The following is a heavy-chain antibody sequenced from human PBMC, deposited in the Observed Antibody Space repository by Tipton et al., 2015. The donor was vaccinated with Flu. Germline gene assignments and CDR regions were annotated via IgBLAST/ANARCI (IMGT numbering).Heavy chain of an antibody. J-gene: IGHJ5*02. CDR1: GGSISTYY. D-gene: IGHD6-13*01. Sequence: TLSLTCTVSGGSISTYYWSWIRQPAGKGLDWIGRIYSSGSTNYNPSLKSRVTMLVDTSKNQFSLKLTSVTAAYTAVYYCARDPGSRMFDPWGQGTLVTVSS. V-gene: IGHV4-4*07. CDR3: ARDPGSRMFDP. CDR2: IYSSGST.